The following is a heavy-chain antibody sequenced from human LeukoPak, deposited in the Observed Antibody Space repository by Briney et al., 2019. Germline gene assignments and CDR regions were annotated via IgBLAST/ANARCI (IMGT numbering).Heavy chain of an antibody. V-gene: IGHV3-30-3*01. J-gene: IGHJ4*02. CDR3: ARVRSPWYYFDY. D-gene: IGHD1-26*01. Sequence: GGSLRLSCTASGFTFNNYNMNWVRQAPGKGLEWVAVISYDGSNKYYADSVKGRFTISRDNSKNTLYLQMNSLRAEDTAVYYCARVRSPWYYFDYWGQGTLVTVSS. CDR2: ISYDGSNK. CDR1: GFTFNNYN.